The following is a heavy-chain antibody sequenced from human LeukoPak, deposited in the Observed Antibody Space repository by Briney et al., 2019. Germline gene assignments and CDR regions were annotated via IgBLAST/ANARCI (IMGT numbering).Heavy chain of an antibody. CDR2: IYSSGST. CDR3: ARAGSSGGLCDY. Sequence: PSETLSPTCTVSGVSISSYFWSWVRQPAGKRLEWIGRIYSSGSTKYNPSLQSRVTMSLDTSKKQLSLNLGSVTAADTAVYYCARAGSSGGLCDYWGRGILVTVSS. D-gene: IGHD6-19*01. V-gene: IGHV4-4*07. J-gene: IGHJ4*02. CDR1: GVSISSYF.